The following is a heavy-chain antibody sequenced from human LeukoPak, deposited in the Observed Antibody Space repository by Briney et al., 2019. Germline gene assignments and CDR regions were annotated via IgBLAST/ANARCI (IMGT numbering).Heavy chain of an antibody. Sequence: PSETLSLTCTVSGFSVSSVYYWGWIRQPPGKGLEWIGSIYRSGSTYYNPSLKSRVTISLDTSKNQFSLKVSSVTAADTAVYYCARDIGSQMATISDWFDPWGQGLLVTVSS. V-gene: IGHV4-38-2*02. CDR1: GFSVSSVYY. CDR3: ARDIGSQMATISDWFDP. D-gene: IGHD5-24*01. J-gene: IGHJ5*02. CDR2: IYRSGST.